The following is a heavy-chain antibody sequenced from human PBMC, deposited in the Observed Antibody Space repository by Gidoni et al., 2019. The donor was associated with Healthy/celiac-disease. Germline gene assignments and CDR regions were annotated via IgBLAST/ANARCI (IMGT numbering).Heavy chain of an antibody. V-gene: IGHV4-34*01. D-gene: IGHD3-22*01. Sequence: QVQLQQWGAGLLKPSETLSLTCAVYGGSFSGYYWSWIRQPPGKGLEWIGEINHSGSTNYNPSLKSRVTISVDTSKNQFSLKLSSVTAADTAVYYCARAGWDYYDSSGYIRYFDYWGQGTLVTVSS. CDR3: ARAGWDYYDSSGYIRYFDY. J-gene: IGHJ4*02. CDR1: GGSFSGYY. CDR2: INHSGST.